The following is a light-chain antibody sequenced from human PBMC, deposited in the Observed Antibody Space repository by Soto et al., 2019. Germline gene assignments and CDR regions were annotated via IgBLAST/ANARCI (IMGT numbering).Light chain of an antibody. V-gene: IGLV2-14*01. J-gene: IGLJ1*01. Sequence: QSALTQPASVSGSPGQSITISCTGTSSDVGGYNYVSWYQQHPGKAPKFMIYDVSNRPSGVSNRFSGSKSGNTASLTISGLQAEDEADYYCSSYTTSNTRQIVFGTGTNVTAL. CDR1: SSDVGGYNY. CDR2: DVS. CDR3: SSYTTSNTRQIV.